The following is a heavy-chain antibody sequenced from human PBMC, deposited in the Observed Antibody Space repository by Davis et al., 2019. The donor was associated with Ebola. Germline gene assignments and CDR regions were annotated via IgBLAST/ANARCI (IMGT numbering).Heavy chain of an antibody. Sequence: PGGSLRLSCAASGFPFSRYWMHWVRHAPGKGLVWVSRINSDGSSTNYADSVKGRFTISRDNAKNTLYLQLNSLRVEDTAVYYCARGPWYDSAWTLLGYWGQGTLVTVSS. V-gene: IGHV3-74*01. J-gene: IGHJ4*02. D-gene: IGHD6-25*01. CDR3: ARGPWYDSAWTLLGY. CDR1: GFPFSRYW. CDR2: INSDGSST.